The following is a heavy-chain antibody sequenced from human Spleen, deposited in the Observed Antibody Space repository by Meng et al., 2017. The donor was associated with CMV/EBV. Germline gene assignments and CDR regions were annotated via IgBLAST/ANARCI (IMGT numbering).Heavy chain of an antibody. CDR3: VKGGRGYCSSTSCYNFDY. J-gene: IGHJ4*02. CDR1: TFSSYA. V-gene: IGHV1-69*05. D-gene: IGHD2-2*01. CDR2: IIPIFGTA. Sequence: TFSSYAISWVRQAPGQGLEWMGGIIPIFGTANYAQKFQGRVTITTDESTSTAYMELSSLRSEDTAVYYCVKGGRGYCSSTSCYNFDYWGQGTLVTVSS.